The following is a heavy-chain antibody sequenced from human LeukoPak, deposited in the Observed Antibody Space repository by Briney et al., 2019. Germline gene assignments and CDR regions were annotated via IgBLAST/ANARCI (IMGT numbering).Heavy chain of an antibody. CDR3: ARAYSSSSEANFDY. D-gene: IGHD6-6*01. Sequence: GGSLRLSCAASGFIFSNYGMHWVRQAPGKGLDWVAVIWYDGSRIYYADSVKGRFTISRDNSKNTLYPQMNSLRAEDTAVYYCARAYSSSSEANFDYWGQGTLVTVSS. V-gene: IGHV3-33*01. CDR1: GFIFSNYG. J-gene: IGHJ4*02. CDR2: IWYDGSRI.